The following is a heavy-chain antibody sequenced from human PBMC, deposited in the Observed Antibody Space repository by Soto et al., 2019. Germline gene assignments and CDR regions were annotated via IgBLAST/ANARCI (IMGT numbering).Heavy chain of an antibody. Sequence: QLQLQESGPGLVRPSETLSLTCTVSGGSVSSTNYDWGWIRQPPGKGLEWIGSVTYSGSNYFNPSFKSRVAISVDTSKNQFSLRLSSVTATDTAVYFCARHEDDGRGRDYWRQGTLVTVSS. CDR3: ARHEDDGRGRDY. CDR1: GGSVSSTNYD. CDR2: VTYSGSN. V-gene: IGHV4-39*01. J-gene: IGHJ4*02. D-gene: IGHD2-15*01.